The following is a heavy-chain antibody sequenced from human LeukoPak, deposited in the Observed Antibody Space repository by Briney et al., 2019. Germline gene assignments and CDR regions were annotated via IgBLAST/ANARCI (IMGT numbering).Heavy chain of an antibody. Sequence: PSETLSLTCAAYGGSFSGYYWSWIRQPPGKGLEWIGENNHSGSTNYNPSLKSRVTISVDTSKNQFSLKLSSVTAADTAVYYCARETRMTTVTTEYNWFDPWGQGTLVTVSS. CDR3: ARETRMTTVTTEYNWFDP. D-gene: IGHD4-17*01. V-gene: IGHV4-34*01. CDR1: GGSFSGYY. J-gene: IGHJ5*02. CDR2: NNHSGST.